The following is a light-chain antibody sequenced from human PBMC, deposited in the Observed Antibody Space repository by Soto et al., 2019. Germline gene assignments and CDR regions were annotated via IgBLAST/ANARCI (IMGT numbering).Light chain of an antibody. CDR3: QQDYNFPT. CDR2: GAS. V-gene: IGKV3D-7*01. CDR1: QSVSSSY. J-gene: IGKJ1*01. Sequence: EIVMTQSPATLSLSPGERATLSCRASQSVSSSYLSWYQQKPGQAPRLLIYGASTRATGIPARFSGSGSGTDFTLTISSLQPEDFAVYYCQQDYNFPTFGQGTKVEIK.